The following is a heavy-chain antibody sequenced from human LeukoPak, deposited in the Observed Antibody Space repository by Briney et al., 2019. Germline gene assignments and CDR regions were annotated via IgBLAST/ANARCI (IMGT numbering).Heavy chain of an antibody. CDR1: GFTFSNYD. Sequence: GGSLRLSCAASGFTFSNYDMHWVRQITGKGLEWVSAIGTAGATYYPGSEKGRFTVSRENAENSLYLQMNSLGVGDTAVYYCARELKFNDGFDALDIWGQGTMVTVSS. V-gene: IGHV3-13*04. D-gene: IGHD1-1*01. CDR2: IGTAGAT. J-gene: IGHJ3*02. CDR3: ARELKFNDGFDALDI.